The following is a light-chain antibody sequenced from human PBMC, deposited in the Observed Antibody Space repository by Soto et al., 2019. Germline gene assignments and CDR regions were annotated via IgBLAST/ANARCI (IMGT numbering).Light chain of an antibody. V-gene: IGKV3-20*01. CDR3: QQYGSSPLFT. CDR1: QSVSSSY. Sequence: EIVLTQSPGTLSLSPGERATLSCRASQSVSSSYLAWYQPKPGQSTRLRIYGASNRATGIPDRFSGSGSGKDFTLTISRLEPEDFSGYFWQQYGSSPLFTFGPGTKVDIK. CDR2: GAS. J-gene: IGKJ3*01.